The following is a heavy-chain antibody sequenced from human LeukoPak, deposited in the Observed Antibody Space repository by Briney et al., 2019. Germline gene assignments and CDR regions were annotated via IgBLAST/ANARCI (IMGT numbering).Heavy chain of an antibody. D-gene: IGHD3-22*01. J-gene: IGHJ3*02. CDR2: INTDGSNT. V-gene: IGHV3-74*01. Sequence: GGSLRLSCAASGFTFRSYWVHWVRHAPGEGVVGVSRINTDGSNTRYADPVKGRFTISRDNAKNTLSLQMNSLRAEDTAVYYCARGVVANAFDIWGQGTMVTVSS. CDR1: GFTFRSYW. CDR3: ARGVVANAFDI.